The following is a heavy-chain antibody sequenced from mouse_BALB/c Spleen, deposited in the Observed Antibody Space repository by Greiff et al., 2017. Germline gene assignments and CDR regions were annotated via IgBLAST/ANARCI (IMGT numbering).Heavy chain of an antibody. V-gene: IGHV2-9*02. J-gene: IGHJ2*01. CDR2: IWAGGST. D-gene: IGHD1-1*01. Sequence: QVQLKESGPGLVAPSQSLSITCTVSGFSLTSYGVHWVRQPPGKGLEWLGVIWAGGSTNYNSALMSRLSISKDNSKSQVFLKMNSLQTDDTAMYYCARALLRSPFDYWGQGTTLTVSS. CDR1: GFSLTSYG. CDR3: ARALLRSPFDY.